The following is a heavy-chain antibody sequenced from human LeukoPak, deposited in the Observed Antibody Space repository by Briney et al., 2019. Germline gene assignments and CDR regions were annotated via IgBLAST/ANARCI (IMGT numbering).Heavy chain of an antibody. CDR2: IRSKAYGGTT. CDR1: GFTFGDYA. V-gene: IGHV3-49*03. J-gene: IGHJ4*02. D-gene: IGHD3-22*01. CDR3: TRDPLYYYDSSGYYLY. Sequence: GGSLRLSCTASGFTFGDYAMSWFRQAPGKGLEWVGFIRSKAYGGTTEYAASVKGRFTISRDDSKSIAYLQMNSLKTEDTTVYYCTRDPLYYYDSSGYYLYWGQGTLVTVSS.